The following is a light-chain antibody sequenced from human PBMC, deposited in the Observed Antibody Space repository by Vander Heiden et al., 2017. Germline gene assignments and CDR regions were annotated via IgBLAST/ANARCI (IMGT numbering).Light chain of an antibody. J-gene: IGLJ2*01. Sequence: QSVLTQPPSASAAPGQTVTISCSGSSSNIGNNYVSWYQQLPGTAPKLLIYDNNKRPSGIPDRFSGSKSGTSATLGITGLQTGDEADYYCGTWDSSLSAGVFGGGTKLTVL. CDR2: DNN. CDR3: GTWDSSLSAGV. V-gene: IGLV1-51*01. CDR1: SSNIGNNY.